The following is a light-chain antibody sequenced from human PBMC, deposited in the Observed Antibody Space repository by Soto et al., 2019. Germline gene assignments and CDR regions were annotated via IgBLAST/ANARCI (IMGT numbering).Light chain of an antibody. Sequence: QSALTQPPSASGSPGQSFTISCTGTSSDVGGYNYVSWYQQHPGKAPKLIISEVSKRPSGVPDRFSGSKSGNTASLTVSGLQAEDEAAYYCTSHAGSNNYVFGTGTKVTVL. J-gene: IGLJ1*01. CDR2: EVS. CDR3: TSHAGSNNYV. CDR1: SSDVGGYNY. V-gene: IGLV2-8*01.